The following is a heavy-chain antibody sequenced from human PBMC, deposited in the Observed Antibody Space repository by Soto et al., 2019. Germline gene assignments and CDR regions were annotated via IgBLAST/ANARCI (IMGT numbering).Heavy chain of an antibody. CDR3: ARDKPRDTAMVRTAPYYYGMDV. Sequence: EVQLVETGGGLIQPGGSLRLSCAASGFAVSSNYMSWVRQAPGKGLEWVSVIYSGGSTYYADSVKGRFTISRDNSKNTLYHQMNSLRAEDTAVYYCARDKPRDTAMVRTAPYYYGMDVWGQGTTVTVSS. CDR2: IYSGGST. V-gene: IGHV3-53*02. D-gene: IGHD5-18*01. CDR1: GFAVSSNY. J-gene: IGHJ6*02.